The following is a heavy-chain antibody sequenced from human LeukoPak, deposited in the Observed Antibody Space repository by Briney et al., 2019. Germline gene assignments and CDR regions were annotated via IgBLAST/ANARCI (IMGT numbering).Heavy chain of an antibody. D-gene: IGHD2-15*01. V-gene: IGHV3-7*03. CDR2: IKQDGSEK. CDR1: GFTFSSDW. Sequence: GGCLRLSCAASGFTFSSDWMSWVRAGPRGGLERVANIKQDGSEKYYVDSVKGRFTISRDNAKNTLYLQMNSLRAEDTAVYYCARGRRMARYCSGGSCYFDYWGQGTLVTVSS. CDR3: ARGRRMARYCSGGSCYFDY. J-gene: IGHJ4*02.